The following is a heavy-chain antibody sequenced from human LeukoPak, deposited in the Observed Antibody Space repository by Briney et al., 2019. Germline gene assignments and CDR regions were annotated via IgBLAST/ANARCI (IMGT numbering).Heavy chain of an antibody. CDR2: INPNSGGT. CDR1: GYTFTGYY. CDR3: ARTVRYYYGSGSYEPNYYYYMDV. V-gene: IGHV1-2*02. J-gene: IGHJ6*03. D-gene: IGHD3-10*01. Sequence: ASVKVSCKASGYTFTGYYMHWVRQAPGQGLEWMGWINPNSGGTNYAQKFQGRVTMTRDTSISTAYMELSRLRSDDTAVYYCARTVRYYYGSGSYEPNYYYYMDVWGKGTTVTVS.